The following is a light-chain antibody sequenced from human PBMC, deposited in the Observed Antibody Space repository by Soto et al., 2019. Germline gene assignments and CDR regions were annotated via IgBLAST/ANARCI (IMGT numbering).Light chain of an antibody. CDR3: QQLERYPST. CDR1: QGINSF. Sequence: IQLTQSPSSLSASVGDRVTITCRASQGINSFLAWYQQKPGEAPKLLVYAASTLQSGVPSRFSGSGSGTDSTLTISSLQPEDFATYYCQQLERYPSTFGGGTKVDIK. V-gene: IGKV1-9*01. J-gene: IGKJ4*01. CDR2: AAS.